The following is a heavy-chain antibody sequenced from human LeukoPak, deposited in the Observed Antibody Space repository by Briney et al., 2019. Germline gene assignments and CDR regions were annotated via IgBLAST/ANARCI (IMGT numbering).Heavy chain of an antibody. D-gene: IGHD3-10*01. J-gene: IGHJ3*02. CDR1: GGTFSSYA. CDR2: IIPIFGTA. CDR3: ARWGIGDLRNTFDI. Sequence: SVKVSCKASGGTFSSYAISWVRQAPGQGLEWMGGIIPIFGTANYAQKFQGRVTITADESTSTAYMELSSLRSEDTAVYYCARWGIGDLRNTFDIWGHGTMVTVSS. V-gene: IGHV1-69*13.